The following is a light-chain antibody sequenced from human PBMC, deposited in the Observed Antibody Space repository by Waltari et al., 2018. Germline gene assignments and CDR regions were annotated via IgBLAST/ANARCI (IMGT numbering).Light chain of an antibody. CDR2: NNN. CDR3: AGWDVSLSDWV. Sequence: QSVLTQPPSASGTPGQRVTISCSGIISNIGPNAVNGYQQFPGTAPKRLIHNNNQRPSGVPDRFSGSKSGTSASLAISGLQFEDEADYYCAGWDVSLSDWVFGGGTKVTVL. CDR1: ISNIGPNA. J-gene: IGLJ3*02. V-gene: IGLV1-44*01.